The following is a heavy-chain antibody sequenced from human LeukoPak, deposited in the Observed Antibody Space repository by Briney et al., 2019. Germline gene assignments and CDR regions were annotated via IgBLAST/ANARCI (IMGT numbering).Heavy chain of an antibody. D-gene: IGHD5-18*01. CDR3: ARELWLLYFDY. J-gene: IGHJ4*02. Sequence: ASVKVSCKVSGYTLTELSMHWVRQAPGKGLEWMGGFDPEDGETIYAQKFQGRVTMTTDTSTSTAYMELRSLRSDDTAVYYCARELWLLYFDYWGQGTLVTVSS. CDR1: GYTLTELS. V-gene: IGHV1-24*01. CDR2: FDPEDGET.